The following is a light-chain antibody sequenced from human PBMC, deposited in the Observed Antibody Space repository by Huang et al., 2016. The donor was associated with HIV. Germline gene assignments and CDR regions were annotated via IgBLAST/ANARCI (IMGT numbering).Light chain of an antibody. V-gene: IGKV3-11*01. CDR2: DAS. J-gene: IGKJ4*01. Sequence: EIVLTQSPVTLSLSPGERATRSCRASQSMNNYLAWYQQKRGQAPMLLIYDASKRATGIPARFSGSGSGTDFTLTISSLEPEDFAVYYCQQRSKWPLTFGGGTKVEIK. CDR3: QQRSKWPLT. CDR1: QSMNNY.